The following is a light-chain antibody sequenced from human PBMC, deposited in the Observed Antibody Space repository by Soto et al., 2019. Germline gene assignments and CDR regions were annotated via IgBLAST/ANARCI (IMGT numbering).Light chain of an antibody. V-gene: IGKV1-5*03. CDR1: QRIGTW. Sequence: DIQITQSPSTLSASVGDTVTITCRASQRIGTWLAWFQQKPGKAPTLLVYKASTLQSGVPARFSGRGSETEFTLTISTLQPDDFGTYYCQKYNTYPWTFGQGTQVDVK. CDR2: KAS. CDR3: QKYNTYPWT. J-gene: IGKJ1*01.